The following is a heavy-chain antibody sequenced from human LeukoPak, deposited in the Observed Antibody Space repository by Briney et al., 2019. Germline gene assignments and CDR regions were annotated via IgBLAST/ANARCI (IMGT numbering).Heavy chain of an antibody. D-gene: IGHD5-12*01. Sequence: GGSLRLTCAASGFTFSSYSLNWVRQTPGRGLEWVSSISSSGNFINYADSVKGRFTISRDNSKNTLYLQMNSLRAEDTAVYYCARERLRGRFDYWGQGTLVTVSS. CDR3: ARERLRGRFDY. CDR1: GFTFSSYS. J-gene: IGHJ4*02. CDR2: ISSSGNFI. V-gene: IGHV3-21*04.